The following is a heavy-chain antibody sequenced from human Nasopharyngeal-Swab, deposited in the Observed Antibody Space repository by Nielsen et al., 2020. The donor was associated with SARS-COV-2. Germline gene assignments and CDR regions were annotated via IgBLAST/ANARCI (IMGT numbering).Heavy chain of an antibody. CDR2: IWYDGSYK. CDR3: ARSVDRWGSGWHDAFDI. D-gene: IGHD6-19*01. Sequence: GGSLRLSCAASGFTFSSYGMHWVRQAPGKGLEWVAVIWYDGSYKYYADSVKGQFTISRDNSKNTLYLQMNSLRAEDTAVYYCARSVDRWGSGWHDAFDIWGQGTMVTVSS. CDR1: GFTFSSYG. V-gene: IGHV3-33*01. J-gene: IGHJ3*02.